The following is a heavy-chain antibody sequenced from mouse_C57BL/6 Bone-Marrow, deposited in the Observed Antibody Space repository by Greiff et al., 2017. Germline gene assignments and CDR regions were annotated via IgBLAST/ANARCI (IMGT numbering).Heavy chain of an antibody. D-gene: IGHD2-2*01. J-gene: IGHJ4*01. V-gene: IGHV5-12*01. CDR2: ICNGGGRT. CDR1: GFTFSDYY. CDR3: ASRGWVRDELYYAMDY. Sequence: EVKLMESGGGLVQPGGSLKLSCAASGFTFSDYYMYWVRQTPEKRLEWVGYICNGGGRTYYPDTVKGRFTMSSDNAKHTLYLQMSRLKSEDTAMYYGASRGWVRDELYYAMDYWGQGTAVTVSS.